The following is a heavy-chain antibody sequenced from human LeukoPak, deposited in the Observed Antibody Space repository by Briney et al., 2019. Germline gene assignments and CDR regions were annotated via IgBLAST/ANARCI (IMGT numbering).Heavy chain of an antibody. CDR1: GFTFCSYS. J-gene: IGHJ4*02. Sequence: SGGSLRLSCAASGFTFCSYSMNWVRQAPGKGREWVSSISSSISYIYYADSVKGRFAISRDNAKNSLYLQMNRLRAEDTAVYYCARDGVAVAGHYFDYWGQGTLVTVSS. CDR2: ISSSISYI. CDR3: ARDGVAVAGHYFDY. D-gene: IGHD6-19*01. V-gene: IGHV3-21*01.